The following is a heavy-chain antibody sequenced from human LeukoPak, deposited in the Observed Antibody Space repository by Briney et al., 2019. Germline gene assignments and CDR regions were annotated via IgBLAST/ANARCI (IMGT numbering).Heavy chain of an antibody. CDR3: ARHYCSGGSCYGVFDY. J-gene: IGHJ4*02. D-gene: IGHD2-15*01. CDR1: GYSFASYG. V-gene: IGHV1-18*01. Sequence: ASVKVSCKASGYSFASYGISWVRQAPGQGLEWMGWISTYNGNTNYAQKLQGRVTMTTDTSTSTAYMELRSLRSDGTAVYYCARHYCSGGSCYGVFDYWGQGTPVTVSS. CDR2: ISTYNGNT.